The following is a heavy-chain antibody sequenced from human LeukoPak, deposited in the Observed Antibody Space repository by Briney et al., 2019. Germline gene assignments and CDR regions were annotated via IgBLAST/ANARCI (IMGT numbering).Heavy chain of an antibody. V-gene: IGHV3-48*03. CDR2: ISCSDSNI. CDR3: ARDGRRIQLWLSYYYDSTGCNYFDY. J-gene: IGHJ4*02. Sequence: GGSLRLSCAASGFTFSSYEMNWVRQAPGKGLEWVSYISCSDSNIYYADSVKGRFTISRDNAKNSLYLQMNSLRAEDTAVYYCARDGRRIQLWLSYYYDSTGCNYFDYWGQGTVVTVSS. CDR1: GFTFSSYE. D-gene: IGHD3-22*01.